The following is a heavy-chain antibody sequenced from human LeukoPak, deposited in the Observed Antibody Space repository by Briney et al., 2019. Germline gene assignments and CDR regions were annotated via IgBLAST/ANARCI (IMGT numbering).Heavy chain of an antibody. CDR3: ARDSATTVTTWFDP. V-gene: IGHV1-46*01. D-gene: IGHD4-17*01. CDR2: INPSGGST. J-gene: IGHJ5*02. Sequence: ASVKVSCKASGYIFTSYYMHWVRQAPGQGLEWMGIINPSGGSTSYAQKFQGRVAMTRDTSTSTVYMGLSSLRSEDTAVYYCARDSATTVTTWFDPWGQGTLVTVSS. CDR1: GYIFTSYY.